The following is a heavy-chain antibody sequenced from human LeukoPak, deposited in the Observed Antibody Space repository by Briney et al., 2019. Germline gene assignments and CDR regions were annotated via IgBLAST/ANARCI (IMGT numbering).Heavy chain of an antibody. J-gene: IGHJ5*02. D-gene: IGHD2-15*01. CDR3: ANVVVVAATPPWFDP. CDR1: GGSITTYY. V-gene: IGHV4-59*08. CDR2: IYYSRGT. Sequence: SETPSLTCTVSGGSITTYYWSWIRQPPGKGLEWIGYIYYSRGTMYNPSLKSRVTISIDTSKSQLSLKVNSVTAADTAVYYCANVVVVAATPPWFDPWGQGTLVTVSS.